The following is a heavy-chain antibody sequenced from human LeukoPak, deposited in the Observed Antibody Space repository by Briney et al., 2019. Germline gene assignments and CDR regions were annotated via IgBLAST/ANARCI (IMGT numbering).Heavy chain of an antibody. CDR1: GLIFSDYY. CDR2: ISVTGKTI. CDR3: ATVHFGYFDY. D-gene: IGHD3-3*01. V-gene: IGHV3-11*01. J-gene: IGHJ4*02. Sequence: GGSLRLSCTASGLIFSDYYMSWIRQAPGKGLEWVAYISVTGKTIYYADSVKGRFTISRDNAKKSLYLQVDGLRAEDTAVYYCATVHFGYFDYWDRGTLVTVSS.